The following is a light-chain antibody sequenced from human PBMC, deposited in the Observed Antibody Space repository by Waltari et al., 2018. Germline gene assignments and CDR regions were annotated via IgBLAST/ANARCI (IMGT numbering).Light chain of an antibody. Sequence: QSVLTQPPSASGTPGQRVTISCSGSSSDIGSTYVNWFQQLPGMAPQILSYNINQRPSGVPVRFSGSKSGTSASLAISWLRTEDEADYCAAWDDTLSGPGVFGGGANL. CDR1: SSDIGSTY. J-gene: IGLJ3*02. CDR3: AAWDDTLSGPGV. CDR2: NIN. V-gene: IGLV1-47*01.